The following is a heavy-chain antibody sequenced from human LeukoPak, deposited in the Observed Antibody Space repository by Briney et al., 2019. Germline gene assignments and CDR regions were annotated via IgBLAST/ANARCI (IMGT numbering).Heavy chain of an antibody. V-gene: IGHV3-66*04. CDR3: ARRFTMVRGVIIDDFAFDI. CDR2: IYSGGST. D-gene: IGHD3-10*01. Sequence: GGSLRLSCAASGFTFSSYGMHWARQTPGKGLEWVSVIYSGGSTYYADSVKGRFTISRDNSKNTLYLQMNSLRAEDTAVYYCARRFTMVRGVIIDDFAFDIWGQGTMVTVSS. J-gene: IGHJ3*02. CDR1: GFTFSSYG.